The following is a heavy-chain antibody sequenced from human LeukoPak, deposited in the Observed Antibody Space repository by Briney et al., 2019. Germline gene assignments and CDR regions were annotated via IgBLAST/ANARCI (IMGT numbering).Heavy chain of an antibody. CDR3: ARWPRGYYDSSGHYYFDY. D-gene: IGHD3-22*01. V-gene: IGHV1-18*01. CDR1: GYIFTNYG. Sequence: EASVKVSCKPSGYIFTNYGISWVRQAPGQGLEWMGWISGYNGYTNHAQKLQGRVTMTTDTSTSTAYMELRSLRSDDTAVYYCARWPRGYYDSSGHYYFDYWGQGTLVTVSS. CDR2: ISGYNGYT. J-gene: IGHJ4*02.